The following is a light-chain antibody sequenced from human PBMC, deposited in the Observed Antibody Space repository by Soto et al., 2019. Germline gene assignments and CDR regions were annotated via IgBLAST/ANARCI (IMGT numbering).Light chain of an antibody. CDR2: AAS. J-gene: IGKJ4*01. V-gene: IGKV1-6*01. Sequence: AIQMTQSPSCLYPYGGDRVAIGCRASQGMRNDLGWYQQKPGKAPKLLIYAASSLQSGVPSRFSGSGSGTDFTLTISSLQPEDFATYYCPQDYNDPLTFGGGTKVDIK. CDR3: PQDYNDPLT. CDR1: QGMRND.